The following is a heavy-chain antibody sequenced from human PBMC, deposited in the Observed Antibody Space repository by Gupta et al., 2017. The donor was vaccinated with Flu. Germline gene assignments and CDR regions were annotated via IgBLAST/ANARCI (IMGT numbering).Heavy chain of an antibody. V-gene: IGHV1-69*01. J-gene: IGHJ4*02. CDR1: GVSFRSYL. CDR3: ARKGGGHCSGGTCYSFDY. CDR2: IIPVFGQT. Sequence: QVQLVQSGAEVKKPGSSVKVSCKASGVSFRSYLINWVGQAPGQGPEWMGGIIPVFGQTNYAQKSQGRVTITADESTSTVYMEISSLRAEDTAVYYCARKGGGHCSGGTCYSFDYWGQGTLVTVSS. D-gene: IGHD2-15*01.